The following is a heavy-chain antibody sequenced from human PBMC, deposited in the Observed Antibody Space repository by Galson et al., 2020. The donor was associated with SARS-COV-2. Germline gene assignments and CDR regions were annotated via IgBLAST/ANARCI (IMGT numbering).Heavy chain of an antibody. D-gene: IGHD6-6*01. V-gene: IGHV3-7*01. Sequence: GGSLRLSCAASGFTFSNYWMSWVRQAPGKGLEWVANIKQYGGDKYYVDSVKGRFTISRDNAKNSLYLQMNSLRAEDTAVYYCARDKDSTSSSFDYWGQGTLVTVSS. CDR3: ARDKDSTSSSFDY. J-gene: IGHJ4*02. CDR1: GFTFSNYW. CDR2: IKQYGGDK.